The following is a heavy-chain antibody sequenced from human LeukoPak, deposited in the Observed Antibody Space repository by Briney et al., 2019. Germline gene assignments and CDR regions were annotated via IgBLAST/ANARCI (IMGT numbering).Heavy chain of an antibody. Sequence: GGSLRLSCAASGFSFTNSWMAWVRQAPGKGLEWVANIKQDGSTKHYADSLKGRVTMSRDNPKNSLYLQMISLRADDTAVYYCARDTDGSLDYWGQGILVTVAS. CDR3: ARDTDGSLDY. J-gene: IGHJ4*02. CDR2: IKQDGSTK. CDR1: GFSFTNSW. D-gene: IGHD1-26*01. V-gene: IGHV3-7*01.